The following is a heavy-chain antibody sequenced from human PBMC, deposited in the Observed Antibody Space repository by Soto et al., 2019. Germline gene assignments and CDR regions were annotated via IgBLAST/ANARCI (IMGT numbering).Heavy chain of an antibody. D-gene: IGHD6-13*01. CDR1: GDSITSYY. Sequence: SETLSLTCTVSGDSITSYYYSWIRQPPGKGLEWIGFIYYSGSTDYNPSLKSRAIISVDTSKNQFSLKLSSVTAADTAVYYCARGIAAAVDYWGQGTLVTVSS. CDR2: IYYSGST. V-gene: IGHV4-59*12. J-gene: IGHJ4*02. CDR3: ARGIAAAVDY.